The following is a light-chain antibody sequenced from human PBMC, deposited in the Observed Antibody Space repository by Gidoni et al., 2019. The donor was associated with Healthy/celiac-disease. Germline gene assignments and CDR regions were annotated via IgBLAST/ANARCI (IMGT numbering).Light chain of an antibody. V-gene: IGKV1-8*01. CDR1: QGISSY. Sequence: SDCPSSFSASTGDRVTITCRASQGISSYLAWYQQKPGKAPKLLIYAASTLQRGVPSRFSGSGSGTDFTLTISCLQSEDFATYYCKQYYRYPQTFGQGTKVEIK. CDR2: AAS. CDR3: KQYYRYPQT. J-gene: IGKJ1*01.